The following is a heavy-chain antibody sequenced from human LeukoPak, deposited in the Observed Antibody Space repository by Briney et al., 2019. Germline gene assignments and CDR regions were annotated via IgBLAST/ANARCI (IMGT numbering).Heavy chain of an antibody. Sequence: AASVKVSCKASGGTISSYAISWVRQAPGQGLEWTGGIIPIFGIANYAQKFQGRVTITADESTSTAYMELSSLRSEDTAVYYCARAPGYSGYDPEYYFDYWGQGTLVTVSS. CDR1: GGTISSYA. V-gene: IGHV1-69*13. CDR2: IIPIFGIA. CDR3: ARAPGYSGYDPEYYFDY. D-gene: IGHD5-12*01. J-gene: IGHJ4*02.